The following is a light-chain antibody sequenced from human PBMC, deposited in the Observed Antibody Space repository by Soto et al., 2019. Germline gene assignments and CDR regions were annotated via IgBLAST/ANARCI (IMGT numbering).Light chain of an antibody. CDR1: KSDIGVYDF. CDR2: EVV. Sequence: QSALTQPPSASGSPGQLVTISCTGTKSDIGVYDFVSWYQHHPGKAPRLIIYEVVQRPSGVPDRFSGSKSGNTASLTVSGLQAADEADYFCKSYAGSNNYVFGSGTKVTV. J-gene: IGLJ1*01. V-gene: IGLV2-8*01. CDR3: KSYAGSNNYV.